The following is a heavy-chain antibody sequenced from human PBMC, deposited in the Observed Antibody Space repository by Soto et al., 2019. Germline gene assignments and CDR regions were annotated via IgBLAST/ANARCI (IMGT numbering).Heavy chain of an antibody. Sequence: QVQLVESGGNLVKPGGSLRLSCAASGFTFSDSYTNWIRQAPGKGLEWVSYISHSGGTIYYADSVKGRFTISRDNAKNSLYLQMNSLRAEDTAVYYCAGRHSGSGSFYYGMDVWGQGTTVTVSS. J-gene: IGHJ6*02. V-gene: IGHV3-11*01. CDR2: ISHSGGTI. CDR1: GFTFSDSY. D-gene: IGHD3-10*01. CDR3: AGRHSGSGSFYYGMDV.